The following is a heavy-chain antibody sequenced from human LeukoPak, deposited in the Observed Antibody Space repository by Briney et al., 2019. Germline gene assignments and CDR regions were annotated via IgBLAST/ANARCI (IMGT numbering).Heavy chain of an antibody. V-gene: IGHV3-23*01. Sequence: GGSLRLSCAASGFTFSSYAMSWVRQAPGKGLEWVSTISGSGGTIYYADSVKGRFTISRDNAKNSLYLQMNSLRAEDTAVYYCARRRYNWNAIDYWGQGTLVTVSS. CDR2: ISGSGGTI. CDR1: GFTFSSYA. J-gene: IGHJ4*02. D-gene: IGHD1-20*01. CDR3: ARRRYNWNAIDY.